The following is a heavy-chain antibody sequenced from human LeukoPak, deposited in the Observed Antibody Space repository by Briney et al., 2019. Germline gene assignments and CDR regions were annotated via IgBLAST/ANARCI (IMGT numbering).Heavy chain of an antibody. D-gene: IGHD6-19*01. CDR1: GGSFSGYY. V-gene: IGHV4-34*01. Sequence: SETLSLTCAVYGGSFSGYYWSWIRQPPGKGLEWIGEINHSGSTNYNPSLKNRVTISVDTSKNQLSLKLSSVTAADTAVYYCARFRIAVADAYYYYYMDVWGKGTTVTVSS. CDR3: ARFRIAVADAYYYYYMDV. CDR2: INHSGST. J-gene: IGHJ6*03.